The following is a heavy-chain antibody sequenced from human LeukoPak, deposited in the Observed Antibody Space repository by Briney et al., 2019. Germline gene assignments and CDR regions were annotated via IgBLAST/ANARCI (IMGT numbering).Heavy chain of an antibody. J-gene: IGHJ6*02. CDR1: GFTFSRYS. CDR3: ARDESISVDYGMDV. V-gene: IGHV3-48*01. Sequence: PGGSLRLSCAASGFTFSRYSMNWVRQAPGKGLEWVSYISSSSSTIYYADSVKGRFTISRDNAKNSLYLQMNSLRAEDTAVYYCARDESISVDYGMDVWGQGTTVTVSS. CDR2: ISSSSSTI. D-gene: IGHD3-3*02.